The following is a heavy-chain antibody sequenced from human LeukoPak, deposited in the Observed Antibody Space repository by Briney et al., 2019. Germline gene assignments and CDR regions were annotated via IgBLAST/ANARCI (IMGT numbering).Heavy chain of an antibody. Sequence: PSETLSLTCTVSGGSISSGDYYWSWIRQPPGKGLEWIGYIYYSGSAYYNPSLKSRVTISVDTSKNQFSLKLSSVTAADTAVYYCARGYDSSSYYLPYYYYGMDVWGQGTTVTVSS. V-gene: IGHV4-30-4*01. CDR3: ARGYDSSSYYLPYYYYGMDV. J-gene: IGHJ6*02. CDR1: GGSISSGDYY. CDR2: IYYSGSA. D-gene: IGHD3-22*01.